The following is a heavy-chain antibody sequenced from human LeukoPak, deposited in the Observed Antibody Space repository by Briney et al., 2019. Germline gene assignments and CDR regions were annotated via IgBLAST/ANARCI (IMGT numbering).Heavy chain of an antibody. V-gene: IGHV3-23*01. Sequence: GGSLRLSCAVSGFAFGSEAMSWVRQAPGKGLEWVSAISGSGGSTYYADSVKGRFTISRDNSKNTLYLQMNSLRAEDTAVYYCVKGAYYYGSGSYYKPYYFDYWGQGTLVTVSS. CDR3: VKGAYYYGSGSYYKPYYFDY. D-gene: IGHD3-10*01. CDR1: GFAFGSEA. J-gene: IGHJ4*02. CDR2: ISGSGGST.